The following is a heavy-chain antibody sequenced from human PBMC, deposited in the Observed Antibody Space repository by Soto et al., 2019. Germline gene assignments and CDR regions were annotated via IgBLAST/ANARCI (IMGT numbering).Heavy chain of an antibody. CDR2: LKSIADAGTT. CDR3: ATCIAARACAFDM. CDR1: GFTFSSYS. J-gene: IGHJ3*02. D-gene: IGHD6-6*01. V-gene: IGHV3-15*07. Sequence: PGGSLRLSCAASGFTFSSYSMNWVRQAPGKGLEWVGRLKSIADAGTTDYAAPVQGRFSISRDDSKNTLYLQMNSLKTEDTAVYYCATCIAARACAFDMWGQGTMVTVSS.